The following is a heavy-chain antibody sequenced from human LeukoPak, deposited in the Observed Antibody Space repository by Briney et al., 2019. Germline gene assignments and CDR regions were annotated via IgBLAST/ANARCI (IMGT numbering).Heavy chain of an antibody. J-gene: IGHJ4*02. CDR3: AKAPVTSCRGAFCYPFDY. V-gene: IGHV3-21*01. CDR2: ISSSSSYI. CDR1: GFTFSSYW. Sequence: GGSLRLSCAASGFTFSSYWMSWVRQAPGKGLEWVSSISSSSSYIYYADSVKGRFTISRDNAKNSLHLQMNSLRAEDTAVYYCAKAPVTSCRGAFCYPFDYWGQGTLVTVSS. D-gene: IGHD2-15*01.